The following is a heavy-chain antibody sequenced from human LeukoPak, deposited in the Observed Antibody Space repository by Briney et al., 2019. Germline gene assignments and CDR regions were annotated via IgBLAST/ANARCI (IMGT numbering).Heavy chain of an antibody. D-gene: IGHD3-10*01. CDR3: ARLGYGSGSYFLDY. CDR1: GGSISSYY. Sequence: SETLSLTCTVSGGSISSYYWSWIRQPPGKGLEWIGYIYYSGSTNYNPSLKSRVTISVDTSKNQFSLKLSSVTAADTAVYYCARLGYGSGSYFLDYWGQGTLVTVYS. CDR2: IYYSGST. V-gene: IGHV4-59*08. J-gene: IGHJ4*02.